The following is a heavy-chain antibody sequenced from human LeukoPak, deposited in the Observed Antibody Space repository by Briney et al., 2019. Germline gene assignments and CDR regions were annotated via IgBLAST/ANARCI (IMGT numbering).Heavy chain of an antibody. CDR3: ARDGYYDSSGYYYDFDY. V-gene: IGHV1-18*01. Sequence: GASVKVSCKASGYTFISYGISWVRQAPGQGLEWMGWISAYNGNTNYAQKLQGRVSMTTDTSTSTAYMELRSLRSDDTAVYYRARDGYYDSSGYYYDFDYWGQGTLVTVSS. CDR2: ISAYNGNT. J-gene: IGHJ4*02. D-gene: IGHD3-22*01. CDR1: GYTFISYG.